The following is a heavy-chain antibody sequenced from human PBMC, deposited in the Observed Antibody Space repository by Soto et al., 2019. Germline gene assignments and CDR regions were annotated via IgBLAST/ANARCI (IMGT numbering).Heavy chain of an antibody. CDR2: ISYDGSNK. Sequence: GGSLRLSCAASGFTFSSYAIHWVRQAPGKGLEWVAVISYDGSNKYYADSVKGRFTISRDSSKNTLYLQMNSLRAEDTAVYYCARLLRSIAVAGPLDYWGQGTLVTVSS. V-gene: IGHV3-30-3*01. CDR1: GFTFSSYA. CDR3: ARLLRSIAVAGPLDY. J-gene: IGHJ4*02. D-gene: IGHD6-19*01.